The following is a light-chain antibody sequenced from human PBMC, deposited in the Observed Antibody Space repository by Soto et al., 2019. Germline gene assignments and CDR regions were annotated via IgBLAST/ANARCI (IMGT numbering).Light chain of an antibody. J-gene: IGLJ1*01. V-gene: IGLV2-14*01. CDR2: DVS. CDR1: SSDVGAYNS. Sequence: QSALTQPASVSGSPGQSITISCTGTSSDVGAYNSVCWYQQHPGKAPKLMIYDVSNRPSVVSNRFSGSKSGNTASLTISGLQAEDESVYYCSSYTSSSPYVFGTGTKLTVL. CDR3: SSYTSSSPYV.